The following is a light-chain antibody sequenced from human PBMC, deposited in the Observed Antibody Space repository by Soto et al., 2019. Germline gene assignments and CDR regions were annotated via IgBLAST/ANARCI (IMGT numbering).Light chain of an antibody. CDR2: WAS. V-gene: IGKV4-1*01. CDR1: QSVLYNSNNKNY. CDR3: QQYYSTPQP. Sequence: DIVMTQSPDSLAVSLGERATINCKSSQSVLYNSNNKNYLAWYQQKPGQPPKLLIYWASTRESGVPDRFSGSESGTDFALNISSLQAEDVAVYYCQQYYSTPQPFGQGTKLEIK. J-gene: IGKJ2*01.